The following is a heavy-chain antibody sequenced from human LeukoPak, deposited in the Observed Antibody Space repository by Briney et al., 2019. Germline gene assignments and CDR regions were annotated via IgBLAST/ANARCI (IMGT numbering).Heavy chain of an antibody. CDR3: ARDNVGSLDF. V-gene: IGHV4-59*02. CDR1: GDSVTSHG. CDR2: VYASGAN. J-gene: IGHJ4*02. Sequence: PSETLSLTCSVSGDSVTSHGRSWVRQPPGKGLEWIAYVYASGANSDNCNPSLKSRITISADTSRNKFSLRLNSVTAADTAIYYCARDNVGSLDFWGQGILVTVSS. D-gene: IGHD3-10*01.